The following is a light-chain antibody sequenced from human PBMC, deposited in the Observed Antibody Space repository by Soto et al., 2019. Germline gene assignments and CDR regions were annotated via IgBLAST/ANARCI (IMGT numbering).Light chain of an antibody. CDR2: EVS. CDR1: SSDVGGYNY. J-gene: IGLJ1*01. Sequence: QSALTQPASVSGSPGQSITISCTGTSSDVGGYNYVSWYQQHPGRAPKLMIYEVSNRPSGVSNRFSGSKSGNTVSLTISGLQDEEEPDYSCSSYKSRTTLVFGTGTKVTV. V-gene: IGLV2-14*01. CDR3: SSYKSRTTLV.